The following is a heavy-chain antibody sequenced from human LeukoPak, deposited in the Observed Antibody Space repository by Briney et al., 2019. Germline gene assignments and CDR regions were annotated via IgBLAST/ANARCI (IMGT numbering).Heavy chain of an antibody. V-gene: IGHV3-23*01. J-gene: IGHJ4*02. Sequence: QPGGSLRLSCAASGFIFSNYAMTWVREAPGKGVEWVSTISGSDDSTFYADSVRGRFTISRDNSKNTLYLQMNSLRAEDTDVYYCAKSRSGGGSGYNYWGQGTLVTVSS. D-gene: IGHD2-15*01. CDR2: ISGSDDST. CDR1: GFIFSNYA. CDR3: AKSRSGGGSGYNY.